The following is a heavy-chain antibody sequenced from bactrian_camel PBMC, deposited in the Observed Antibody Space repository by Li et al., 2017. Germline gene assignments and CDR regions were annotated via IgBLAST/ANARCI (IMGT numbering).Heavy chain of an antibody. V-gene: IGHV3S63*01. J-gene: IGHJ6*01. CDR2: ITRGGRRT. D-gene: IGHD4*01. CDR1: GLPFDGLS. Sequence: HVQLVESGGDLVQAGGSLRLSCTVSGLPFDGLSVGWFRQAPGKEREGVATITRGGRRTLYVDPVKGRFTISRENGGGNTVHLQMNSLEPEDTGVYYCAADPGYYMDNDVTLFGYWGQGTQVTVS. CDR3: AADPGYYMDNDVTLFGY.